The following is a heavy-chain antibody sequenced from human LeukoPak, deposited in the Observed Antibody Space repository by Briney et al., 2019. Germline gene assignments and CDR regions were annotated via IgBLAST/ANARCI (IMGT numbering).Heavy chain of an antibody. CDR3: ARSLAYAYCGGDCQGAFDV. D-gene: IGHD2-21*02. J-gene: IGHJ3*01. Sequence: SETLSLTCTVSGGSISSYYWSWIRQPAGKGLEWIGRIYTSGSTNYNPSLKSRVTMSVDTSKNQFSLKLSSVTAADTALYYCARSLAYAYCGGDCQGAFDVWGQGTMVTVSS. CDR2: IYTSGST. CDR1: GGSISSYY. V-gene: IGHV4-4*07.